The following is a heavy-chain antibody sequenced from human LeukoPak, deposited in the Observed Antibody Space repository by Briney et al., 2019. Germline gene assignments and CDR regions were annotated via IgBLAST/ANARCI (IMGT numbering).Heavy chain of an antibody. CDR3: ARARYVYDSSGYYIYYYYYYMDV. J-gene: IGHJ6*03. CDR1: GGSISSGGYY. D-gene: IGHD3-22*01. V-gene: IGHV4-31*03. CDR2: IYYSEST. Sequence: SQTLSLTCTVSGGSISSGGYYWSWIRQHPGKGLEWIGYIYYSESTYYNPSLKSRVTISVDTSKNQFSLKLSSVTAADTAVYYCARARYVYDSSGYYIYYYYYYMDVWGKGTTVTVSS.